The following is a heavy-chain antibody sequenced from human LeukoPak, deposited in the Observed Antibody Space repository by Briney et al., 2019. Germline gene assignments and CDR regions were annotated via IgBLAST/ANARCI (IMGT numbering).Heavy chain of an antibody. CDR1: GFTFSTYG. CDR3: AREPYYRAGIYYPI. CDR2: IWYDAINK. Sequence: GGSLRLSCAASGFTFSTYGMHWVRQAPGKGLEWVAVIWYDAINKYYADSVKGRFTISRDNSKNTLYLQMNSLRAEDTAVYYCAREPYYRAGIYYPIWGQGTMVTVSS. V-gene: IGHV3-33*01. D-gene: IGHD3-10*01. J-gene: IGHJ3*02.